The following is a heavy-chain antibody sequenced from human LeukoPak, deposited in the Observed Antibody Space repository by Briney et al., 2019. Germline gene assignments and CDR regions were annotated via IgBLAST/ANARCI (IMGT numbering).Heavy chain of an antibody. CDR1: GFIVSHKY. CDR2: IYTGVNA. CDR3: ARVPVDLFRNYFAS. J-gene: IGHJ4*02. V-gene: IGHV3-66*01. Sequence: GGSLRLSCAASGFIVSHKYMCWVREAPGEGLEWLSIIYTGVNAVSADSLKGRFSISRDHSRNTVPLQMNNLTDDDPAVYYCARVPVDLFRNYFASRGGGTVVAVSS. D-gene: IGHD1-7*01.